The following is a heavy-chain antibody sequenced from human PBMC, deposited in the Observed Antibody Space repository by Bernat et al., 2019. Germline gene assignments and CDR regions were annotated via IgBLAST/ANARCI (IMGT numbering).Heavy chain of an antibody. CDR1: GFTFSSYA. CDR3: ARDRGAAGTGYGMDV. J-gene: IGHJ6*02. CDR2: ISYDGSNK. D-gene: IGHD6-13*01. Sequence: QVQLVESGGGVVQPGRSLRLSCAASGFTFSSYAMHWVHQAPGKGLEWVAVISYDGSNKYYADSVKGRFTISRDNSKNTLYLQMNSLRAEETAVYYCARDRGAAGTGYGMDVWGQGTTVTVSS. V-gene: IGHV3-30-3*01.